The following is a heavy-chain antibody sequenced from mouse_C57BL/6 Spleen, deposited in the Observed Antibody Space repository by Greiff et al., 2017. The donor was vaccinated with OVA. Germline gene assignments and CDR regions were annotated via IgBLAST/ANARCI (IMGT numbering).Heavy chain of an antibody. CDR2: IYPGDGDT. Sequence: QVQLKQSGPELVKPGASVKISCKASGYAFSSSWMNWVKQRPGKGLEWIGRIYPGDGDTNYNGKFKGKATLTADKSSSTAYMQLSSLTSEDSAVYFCAAQATFAYWGQGTLVTVSA. D-gene: IGHD3-2*02. CDR3: AAQATFAY. J-gene: IGHJ3*01. CDR1: GYAFSSSW. V-gene: IGHV1-82*01.